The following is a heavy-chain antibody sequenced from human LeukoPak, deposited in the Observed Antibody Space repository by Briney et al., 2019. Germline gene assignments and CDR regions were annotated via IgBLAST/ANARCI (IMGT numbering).Heavy chain of an antibody. V-gene: IGHV1-69*13. J-gene: IGHJ4*02. CDR3: ATGSHGGVDY. CDR2: IIPIFGTA. Sequence: SVKVSCKASGGTFSSYAISWVRQAPGQGLEWMGGIIPIFGTANYAQKFQGRVTITADESTSTVYMEMRSLRSDDTAVFFCATGSHGGVDYWGQGTLVTVSS. D-gene: IGHD3-10*01. CDR1: GGTFSSYA.